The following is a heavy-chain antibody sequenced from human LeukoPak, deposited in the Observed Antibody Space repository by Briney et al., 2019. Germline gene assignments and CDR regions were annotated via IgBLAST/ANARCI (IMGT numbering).Heavy chain of an antibody. CDR2: ISGSGGST. J-gene: IGHJ4*02. D-gene: IGHD6-13*01. CDR3: ASSPLYSSSWPFDY. Sequence: PGGSLRLSCAASGFTFSSYAMSWVRQDPGKGLEWVSAISGSGGSTYYADSVKGRFTISRDNSKNTLYLQMNSLRAEDTAVYYCASSPLYSSSWPFDYWGQGTLVTVSS. V-gene: IGHV3-23*01. CDR1: GFTFSSYA.